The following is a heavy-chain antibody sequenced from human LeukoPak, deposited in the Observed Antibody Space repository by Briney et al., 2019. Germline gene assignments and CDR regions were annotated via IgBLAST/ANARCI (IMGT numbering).Heavy chain of an antibody. V-gene: IGHV1-18*01. CDR1: GYTVTSYS. D-gene: IGHD1-26*01. Sequence: ASVKLSCKASGYTVTSYSISWVRQATGQALEWMGWFSAYNGNTNYAQKLQGRVTMTTDTSTSTAYMELRSLRSDDTAVYYCARPSGRELLDAFDIWGQGTMVTVSS. CDR2: FSAYNGNT. CDR3: ARPSGRELLDAFDI. J-gene: IGHJ3*02.